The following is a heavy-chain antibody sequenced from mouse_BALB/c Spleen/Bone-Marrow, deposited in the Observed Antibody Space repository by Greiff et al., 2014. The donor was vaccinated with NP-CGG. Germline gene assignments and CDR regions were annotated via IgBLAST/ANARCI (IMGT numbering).Heavy chain of an antibody. D-gene: IGHD2-4*01. J-gene: IGHJ3*01. CDR2: INPSNGGT. Sequence: QVQLQQSGAELVKPGASVKLSCKASGYTFTGYYMYWVKQRPGQGLEWIGGINPSNGGTNFNEKFKSKATLTVDKSSSTAYMQLSSLTPEDSAVYYCTRGDDYDEEFAYWGQGTLVTVSA. CDR3: TRGDDYDEEFAY. CDR1: GYTFTGYY. V-gene: IGHV1S81*02.